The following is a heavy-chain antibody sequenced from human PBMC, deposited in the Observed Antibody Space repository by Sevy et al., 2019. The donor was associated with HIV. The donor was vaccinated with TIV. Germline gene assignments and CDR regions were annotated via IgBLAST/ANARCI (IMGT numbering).Heavy chain of an antibody. CDR3: SRDAFSGSAVGDY. CDR1: GFTFGDFA. D-gene: IGHD1-26*01. Sequence: GGSLRLSCTGSGFTFGDFAMSWFRQAPGKGLEWVGFIRSRAYGGTTEYAASVQGRFTISRDDCRRFVTLQMNSLKNEDTAVYYCSRDAFSGSAVGDYWGQGTLVTVSS. CDR2: IRSRAYGGTT. V-gene: IGHV3-49*03. J-gene: IGHJ4*02.